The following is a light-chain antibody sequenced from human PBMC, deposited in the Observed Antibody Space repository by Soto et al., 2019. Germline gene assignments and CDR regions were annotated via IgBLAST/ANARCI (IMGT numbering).Light chain of an antibody. V-gene: IGKV3-15*01. J-gene: IGKJ3*01. CDR3: QHYNNWPQFT. CDR1: QIISSN. Sequence: DIVLTQSPATLSVSLGERVSLSCRASQIISSNLAWYQQKPGQIPRLLIYGASARAAGIPVRFSGSGSGTEFTLTISSLQSEDFAVYYCQHYNNWPQFTFGPGTKVDV. CDR2: GAS.